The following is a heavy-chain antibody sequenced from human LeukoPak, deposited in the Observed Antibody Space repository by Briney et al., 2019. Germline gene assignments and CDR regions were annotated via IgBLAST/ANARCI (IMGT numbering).Heavy chain of an antibody. CDR2: ISWNSGSI. CDR1: GFTFDDYA. CDR3: AKDIGSSSSWYFGL. V-gene: IGHV3-9*01. Sequence: PGGSLRLACAASGFTFDDYAMHWVRQAPGKCLEWVSGISWNSGSIGYADSVKGRFTISRDNAKNSLYLQMNSLRAEDTALYYCAKDIGSSSSWYFGLWGRGTLGTVSS. J-gene: IGHJ2*01. D-gene: IGHD6-13*01.